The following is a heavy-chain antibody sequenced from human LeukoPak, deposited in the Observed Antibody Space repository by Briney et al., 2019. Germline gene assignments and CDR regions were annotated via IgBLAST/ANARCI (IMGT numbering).Heavy chain of an antibody. CDR3: VRLRRNTDSSGFFYYYDY. CDR2: INTVSSYI. CDR1: GFSFSSYS. V-gene: IGHV3-21*06. D-gene: IGHD3-22*01. Sequence: PGGSLRLSCAASGFSFSSYSFNWVRQAPGKGLEWVSSINTVSSYIYYADSLKGRFTISRDNAKNSVYLQMDSLRAEDSAVYYCVRLRRNTDSSGFFYYYDYWGQGTLVTVSS. J-gene: IGHJ4*02.